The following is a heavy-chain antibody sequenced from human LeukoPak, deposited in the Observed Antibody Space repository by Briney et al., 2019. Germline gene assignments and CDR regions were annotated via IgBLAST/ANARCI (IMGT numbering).Heavy chain of an antibody. D-gene: IGHD2/OR15-2a*01. Sequence: PGGSLRLSCAASGFTFSSYDMHWVRQTTGRGLEWVSGIGTAGDTYSPGSVKGRFTISRENAKNSLYLQMNSLRVGDTAVYYCARALLLRSWFDPWGQGTLVTVSS. V-gene: IGHV3-13*01. CDR3: ARALLLRSWFDP. J-gene: IGHJ5*02. CDR2: IGTAGDT. CDR1: GFTFSSYD.